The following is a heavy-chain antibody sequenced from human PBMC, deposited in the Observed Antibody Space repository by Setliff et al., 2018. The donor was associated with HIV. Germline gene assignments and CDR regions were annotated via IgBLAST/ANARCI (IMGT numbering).Heavy chain of an antibody. CDR3: ARIVRWELVATSTFFYYYMDV. Sequence: TSETLSLTCTVSGGSISSSSYYWGWIRQPPGKGLEWIGSIYYSGTTYYNPSLKSRVTISVDRSKNQFSLKLGSVTTADTAVYYCARIVRWELVATSTFFYYYMDVWGKGTTVTVSS. CDR2: IYYSGTT. D-gene: IGHD1-26*01. V-gene: IGHV4-39*01. J-gene: IGHJ6*03. CDR1: GGSISSSSYY.